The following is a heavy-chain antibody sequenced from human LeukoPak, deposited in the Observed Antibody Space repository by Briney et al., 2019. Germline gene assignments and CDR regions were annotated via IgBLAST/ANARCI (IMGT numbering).Heavy chain of an antibody. V-gene: IGHV5-51*01. Sequence: PGESLKISCKGSGYSFTSYWIGWVRQMPGKGLEWMGIIYPGDSDTRYSPSFQGQVTISADKSISTAYLQWSSLKASDTAMYYCARLITPGYSSSWYPQGMDVWGKGTTVTVSS. D-gene: IGHD6-13*01. CDR3: ARLITPGYSSSWYPQGMDV. J-gene: IGHJ6*04. CDR1: GYSFTSYW. CDR2: IYPGDSDT.